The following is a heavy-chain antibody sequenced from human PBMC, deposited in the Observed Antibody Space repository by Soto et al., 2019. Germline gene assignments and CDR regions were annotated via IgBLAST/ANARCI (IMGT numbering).Heavy chain of an antibody. J-gene: IGHJ5*02. CDR3: ARRIAAKAHWFDP. D-gene: IGHD6-13*01. CDR1: GGSISSGAYS. V-gene: IGHV4-61*08. CDR2: IYYSGST. Sequence: SETLSLTCVVSGGSISSGAYSWSWIRQSPGKGLEWIGYIYYSGSTNYNPSLKSRVTISVDTSKNQFSLKLSSVTAADTAVYYCARRIAAKAHWFDPWGQGTLVTVSS.